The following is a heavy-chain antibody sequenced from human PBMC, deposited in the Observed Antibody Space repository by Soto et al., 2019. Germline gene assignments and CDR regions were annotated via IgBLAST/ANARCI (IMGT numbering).Heavy chain of an antibody. CDR3: ASSDSIAVAGIDY. V-gene: IGHV4-4*02. Sequence: PSETLSLTCAVSSGSISSSNWWSWVRQPPGKGLEWIGEIYHSGSTNYNPSLKSRVTISVDTSKNQFSLKLSSVTAADTAVYYCASSDSIAVAGIDYWGQGTLVTVSS. CDR2: IYHSGST. CDR1: SGSISSSNW. D-gene: IGHD6-19*01. J-gene: IGHJ4*02.